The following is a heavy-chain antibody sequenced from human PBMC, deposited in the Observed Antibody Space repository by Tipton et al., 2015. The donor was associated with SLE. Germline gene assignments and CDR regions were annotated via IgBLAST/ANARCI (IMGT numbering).Heavy chain of an antibody. D-gene: IGHD2-21*01. V-gene: IGHV4-59*11. CDR3: ARDVAGSYCGGDCPDFYYHMDV. CDR1: GASISSHH. Sequence: TLSLTCSVSGASISSHHWSWLRQPPGKGLEWIGHIFYTGSTIYNPSLKSRVTISIHTSETQFSLKLSSVTAADTAVYYCARDVAGSYCGGDCPDFYYHMDVWGKGTTVTVSS. CDR2: IFYTGST. J-gene: IGHJ6*03.